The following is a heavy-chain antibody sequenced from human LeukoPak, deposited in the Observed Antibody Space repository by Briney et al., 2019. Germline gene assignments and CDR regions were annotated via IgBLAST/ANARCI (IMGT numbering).Heavy chain of an antibody. CDR2: ISGSGGST. CDR3: ARAKYDSSGYYYSGFDI. CDR1: GFTFSNYA. D-gene: IGHD3-22*01. Sequence: PGGSLRLSCVASGFTFSNYAMNWVRQTPGKGLEWVSVISGSGGSTYYADSVKGRFTISRDNSKNTLYLQMNSLRAEDTAVYYCARAKYDSSGYYYSGFDIWGQGTMVTVSS. J-gene: IGHJ3*02. V-gene: IGHV3-23*01.